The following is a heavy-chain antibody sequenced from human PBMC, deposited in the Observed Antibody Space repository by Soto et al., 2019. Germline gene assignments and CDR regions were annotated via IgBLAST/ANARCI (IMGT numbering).Heavy chain of an antibody. Sequence: SETLSLTCTVFGGSINGFYWSWIRQPPGKGLEWIAYIHDSGSTKYNSSVKSRVTISVDKSKNQFSLDLSSVTAADTAVYYCARVGGYYDSTGYLYYFDYWGQGALVTVSS. V-gene: IGHV4-59*01. CDR1: GGSINGFY. J-gene: IGHJ4*02. CDR2: IHDSGST. D-gene: IGHD3-22*01. CDR3: ARVGGYYDSTGYLYYFDY.